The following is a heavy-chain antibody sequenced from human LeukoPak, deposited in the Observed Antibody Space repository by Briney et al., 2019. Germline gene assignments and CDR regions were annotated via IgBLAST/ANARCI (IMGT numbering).Heavy chain of an antibody. D-gene: IGHD3-10*01. CDR2: IKQDGSEK. CDR1: GFTFSSHW. CDR3: VRNGGSFDY. J-gene: IGHJ4*02. Sequence: GGSLRLSCAASGFTFSSHWMSWVRQAPGKGLEWVANIKQDGSEKNYVDSAKGRFTISRDNAKNSLHLQMNSLRAEDTAVYYCVRNGGSFDYWGQGTLVTVSS. V-gene: IGHV3-7*01.